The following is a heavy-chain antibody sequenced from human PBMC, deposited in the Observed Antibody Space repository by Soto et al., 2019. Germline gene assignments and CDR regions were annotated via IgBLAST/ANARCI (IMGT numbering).Heavy chain of an antibody. CDR2: IKSKTDGGTT. V-gene: IGHV3-15*01. Sequence: EVQLVESGGGLVKPGGSLRLSCAASGFTFSNAWMSWVRQAPGKGLELVGRIKSKTDGGTTDYAAPVKGRFTISRDDSKNTLYLQMNSLKTEDTAVYYCTTELIVVVITTAHWEEETPAEYFQHWGQGTLVTVSS. CDR3: TTELIVVVITTAHWEEETPAEYFQH. D-gene: IGHD3-22*01. CDR1: GFTFSNAW. J-gene: IGHJ1*01.